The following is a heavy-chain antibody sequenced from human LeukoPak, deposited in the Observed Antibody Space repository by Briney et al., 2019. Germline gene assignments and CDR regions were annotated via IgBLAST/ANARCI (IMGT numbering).Heavy chain of an antibody. CDR3: ARWAYYGGKIDY. CDR2: MYYSGST. D-gene: IGHD4-23*01. Sequence: SETLSLTCTVSGGSISNNNYYWGWIRQPPGKGLEWIGTMYYSGSTNYNPSLKSRVTISVDTSKNQFSLKLSSVTAVDTAVYYRARWAYYGGKIDYWGQGTLVTVSS. J-gene: IGHJ4*02. CDR1: GGSISNNNYY. V-gene: IGHV4-39*07.